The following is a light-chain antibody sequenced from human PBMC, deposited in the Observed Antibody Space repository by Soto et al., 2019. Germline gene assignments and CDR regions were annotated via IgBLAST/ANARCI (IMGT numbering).Light chain of an antibody. J-gene: IGLJ2*01. CDR2: DDY. Sequence: SYELTQTPSVSVAPGQTARITCGGNNIGSKNVHWYQQKPGQAPVLVVYDDYGRPSGIPERFSGSNSGNTATLTISRVEAGDEADYYCQVWDSSSDHPGVVFGGGTKLTVL. CDR3: QVWDSSSDHPGVV. V-gene: IGLV3-21*02. CDR1: NIGSKN.